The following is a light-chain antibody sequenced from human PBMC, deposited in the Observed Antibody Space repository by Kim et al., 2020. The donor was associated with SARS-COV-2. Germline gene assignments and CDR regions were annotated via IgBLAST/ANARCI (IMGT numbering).Light chain of an antibody. J-gene: IGLJ2*01. CDR2: KDS. V-gene: IGLV3-25*03. CDR3: QSADSSVI. Sequence: VSVAPGPTARSTCSGEALPKHYVYWYQQKPGQAPVLVIYKDSERPSEIPERFSGSSSGTTVTLTISGVQAEDEADYYCQSADSSVIFGGGTQLTVL. CDR1: ALPKHY.